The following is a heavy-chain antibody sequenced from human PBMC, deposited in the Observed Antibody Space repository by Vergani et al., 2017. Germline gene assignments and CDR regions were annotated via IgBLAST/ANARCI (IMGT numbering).Heavy chain of an antibody. V-gene: IGHV3-74*01. CDR1: GFTFSSYW. J-gene: IGHJ4*02. CDR3: AREGAAGATIDY. CDR2: INSDGSST. D-gene: IGHD1-26*01. Sequence: VQLVESGGGVVQPGRSLRLSCAASGFTFSSYWMHWVRQAPGKGLVWVSRINSDGSSTSYADSVKGRFTISRDNAKNTLYLQMNSLRAEDTAVYYCAREGAAGATIDYWGQGTLVTVSS.